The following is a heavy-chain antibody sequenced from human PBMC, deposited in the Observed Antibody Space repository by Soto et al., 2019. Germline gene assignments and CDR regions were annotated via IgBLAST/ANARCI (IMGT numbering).Heavy chain of an antibody. CDR1: GGSISSGGYY. Sequence: SETLSLTCTVSGGSISSGGYYWSWIRQHPGKGLEWIGYIYYSGSTYYNPSLKSRVTISVDTSKNQFSLKLSSVTAADTAVYYCAIGIGDYYDSSGPQPFDYWGQRTLVTVSS. V-gene: IGHV4-31*03. D-gene: IGHD3-22*01. CDR3: AIGIGDYYDSSGPQPFDY. CDR2: IYYSGST. J-gene: IGHJ4*02.